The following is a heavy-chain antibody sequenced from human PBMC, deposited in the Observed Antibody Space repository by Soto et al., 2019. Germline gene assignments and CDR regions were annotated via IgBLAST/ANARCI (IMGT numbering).Heavy chain of an antibody. CDR3: ARDPRGSYGMDV. V-gene: IGHV4-59*01. D-gene: IGHD3-16*01. CDR2: IYYSGST. Sequence: QVQLQESGPGLVKPSETLSLTCTVSGGSISSYYWSWIRQPPGKGLEWIGYIYYSGSTNYNPSLKSRVTISVDTSKNQFSLKLSSVTAADTAVYYCARDPRGSYGMDVWGQGTTVTVSS. J-gene: IGHJ6*02. CDR1: GGSISSYY.